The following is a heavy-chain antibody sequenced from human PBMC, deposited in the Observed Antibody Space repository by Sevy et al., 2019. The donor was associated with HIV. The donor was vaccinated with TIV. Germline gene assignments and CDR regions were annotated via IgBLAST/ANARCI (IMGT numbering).Heavy chain of an antibody. D-gene: IGHD1-26*01. CDR1: GFTFSSYS. Sequence: GGSLRLSCAASGFTFSSYSMNWVRQAPGKGLEWVSSISSSSSYIHYADSVKGRFTISRDNAKNSLYLQMNSLRAEDTAVYYCARDQVGGDVWGKGTTVTVSS. CDR3: ARDQVGGDV. CDR2: ISSSSSYI. V-gene: IGHV3-21*01. J-gene: IGHJ6*04.